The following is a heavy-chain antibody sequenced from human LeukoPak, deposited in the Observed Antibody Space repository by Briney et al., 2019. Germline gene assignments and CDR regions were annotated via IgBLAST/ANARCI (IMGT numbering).Heavy chain of an antibody. CDR2: IQYDGRNI. J-gene: IGHJ4*02. D-gene: IGHD3-10*01. CDR1: GFTFSSYG. CDR3: AKEDGAGWRGYFGN. V-gene: IGHV3-30*02. Sequence: GGSLRLSCAASGFTFSSYGMHWVRQAPGKGLEWVAFIQYDGRNIYYPDSVKGRFTISRDNSKNTVYLQMNSLRAEDTAVYYCAKEDGAGWRGYFGNWGQGTLVTVSS.